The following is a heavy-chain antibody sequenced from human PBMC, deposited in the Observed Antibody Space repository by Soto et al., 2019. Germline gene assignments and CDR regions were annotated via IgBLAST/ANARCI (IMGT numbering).Heavy chain of an antibody. CDR1: VITCRTYT. J-gene: IGHJ4*02. CDR3: ARARPPVLPSAFDS. V-gene: IGHV3-30-3*01. CDR2: VSFEGSDE. Sequence: SLRRSCVASVITCRTYTMSWVRQAPHKGAEWVALVSFEGSDEDYTDYGKGRFTLYRDNANNTHNLYKNRLPTEHPAGTYLARARPPVLPSAFDSWGQGTLVTVSP.